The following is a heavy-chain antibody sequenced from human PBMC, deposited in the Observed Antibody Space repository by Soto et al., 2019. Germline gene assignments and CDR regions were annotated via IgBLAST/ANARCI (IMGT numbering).Heavy chain of an antibody. Sequence: GGSLRLSCAASGFTFSNAWMNWVRQAPGKGLEWVGRIKSKTDGGTTDYAAPVKGRFTISRDDSKNTLYLQMNSLKTEDTAVYYCTSPGGYSYGYYYYYGMDVWGQGTTVTVSS. CDR1: GFTFSNAW. D-gene: IGHD5-18*01. CDR3: TSPGGYSYGYYYYYGMDV. CDR2: IKSKTDGGTT. V-gene: IGHV3-15*07. J-gene: IGHJ6*02.